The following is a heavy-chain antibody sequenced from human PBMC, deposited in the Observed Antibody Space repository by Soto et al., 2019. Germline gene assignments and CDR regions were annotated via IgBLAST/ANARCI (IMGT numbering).Heavy chain of an antibody. V-gene: IGHV5-51*01. J-gene: IGHJ1*01. CDR1: GYSFTSYW. Sequence: GASLKISCKGSGYSFTSYWIGWVRQMPGKGLEWMGIIYPGDSDTRYSPSFQGQVTISADKSISPAYLQWSSLKASDTAMYYCARADYWGPAAWGGGFQHWGQGTLVTVSS. CDR3: ARADYWGPAAWGGGFQH. CDR2: IYPGDSDT. D-gene: IGHD6-25*01.